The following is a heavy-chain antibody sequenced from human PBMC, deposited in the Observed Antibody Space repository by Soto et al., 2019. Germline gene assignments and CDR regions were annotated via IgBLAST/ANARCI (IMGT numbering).Heavy chain of an antibody. Sequence: SETLYLSWDDYGGSFSGYSWTWIRQPPETGLEWIGEMNHSRSNNYNPSIKRRVTISVDTYNNQFSLQLHPEHAQDTAVYPSERDKMTSVFDYLGQGTPVIVSS. J-gene: IGHJ4*02. CDR2: MNHSRSN. V-gene: IGHV4-34*01. CDR3: ERDKMTSVFDY. CDR1: GGSFSGYS. D-gene: IGHD4-17*01.